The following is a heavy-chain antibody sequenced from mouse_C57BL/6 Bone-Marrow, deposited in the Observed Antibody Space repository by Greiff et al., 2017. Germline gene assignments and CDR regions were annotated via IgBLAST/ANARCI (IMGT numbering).Heavy chain of an antibody. CDR2: ISGGSSTI. V-gene: IGHV5-17*01. D-gene: IGHD1-1*01. J-gene: IGHJ2*01. CDR1: GFTFSDYG. CDR3: ARLSWAG. Sequence: EVKLMESGGGLVKPGGSLKLSCAASGFTFSDYGMHWVRQAPERGLEWVAYISGGSSTIYYADTVKGRFTISRDNAKDTLFLQMTSLRSEDTAMYYCARLSWAGWGQGTTLTVSA.